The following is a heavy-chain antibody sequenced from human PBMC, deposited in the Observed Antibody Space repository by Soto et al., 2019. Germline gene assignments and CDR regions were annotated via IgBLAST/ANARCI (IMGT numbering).Heavy chain of an antibody. J-gene: IGHJ4*02. Sequence: TSETLSLTCTVSGGSISSSTYYWGWIRQPPGKGLEWIGSIYYSGRTYYNPSLKSRVTISVDTSRIHFSLKLISVTAADTAVYFCARQPYDSSDYFDYWGQGTLVTVSS. V-gene: IGHV4-39*01. CDR3: ARQPYDSSDYFDY. CDR2: IYYSGRT. D-gene: IGHD3-22*01. CDR1: GGSISSSTYY.